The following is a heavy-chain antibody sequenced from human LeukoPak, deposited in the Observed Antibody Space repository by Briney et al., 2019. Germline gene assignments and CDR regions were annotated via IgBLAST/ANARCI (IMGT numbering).Heavy chain of an antibody. V-gene: IGHV1-69*06. CDR3: AREGTAMVTGFDY. D-gene: IGHD5-18*01. Sequence: SVKVSCKASGGTFSSYAISWVRQAPGQGLEWMGGIIPIFGTANYAQKFQGRVTITADKSTSTAYMELSSLRSEDTAVYYCAREGTAMVTGFDYWGQGTLVTVSS. J-gene: IGHJ4*02. CDR1: GGTFSSYA. CDR2: IIPIFGTA.